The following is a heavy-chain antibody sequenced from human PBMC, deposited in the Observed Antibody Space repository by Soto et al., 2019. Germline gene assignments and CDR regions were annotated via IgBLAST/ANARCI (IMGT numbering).Heavy chain of an antibody. V-gene: IGHV1-18*01. J-gene: IGHJ4*02. D-gene: IGHD3-22*01. CDR2: ISPYNGKT. CDR1: GSSFTTYG. CDR3: ARPYDSSQSPRFDY. Sequence: ASVKVSCKASGSSFTTYGIFWVRQAPGHGLEWMGWISPYNGKTNYAQNLQGRVSMTTDTSTTTAYMELRNLRSHDTAVYYCARPYDSSQSPRFDYWGKGTRVTVSS.